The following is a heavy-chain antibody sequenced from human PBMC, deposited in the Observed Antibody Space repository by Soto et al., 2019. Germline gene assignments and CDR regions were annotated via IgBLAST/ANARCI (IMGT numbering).Heavy chain of an antibody. Sequence: PGGSLRLSCAASGFTFSSYAMSWVRQAPGKGLEWVSAISGSGGSTYYADSVKGRFTISRDNSKNTLYLQMNSLRAEDTAVYYCAKGEDCSSTSCYYYDFWSGYYDPIYWGQGTLVTVSS. CDR3: AKGEDCSSTSCYYYDFWSGYYDPIY. J-gene: IGHJ4*02. D-gene: IGHD3-3*01. CDR2: ISGSGGST. V-gene: IGHV3-23*01. CDR1: GFTFSSYA.